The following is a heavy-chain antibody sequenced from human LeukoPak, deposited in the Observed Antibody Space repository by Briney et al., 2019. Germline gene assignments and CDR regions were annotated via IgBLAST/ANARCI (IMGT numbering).Heavy chain of an antibody. D-gene: IGHD2-15*01. V-gene: IGHV3-33*06. Sequence: PGGSLRLSCAGSGFTFSSYGMHWVRQAPGKGLKWVAVIWYDGSNKYYADSVKGRFTISRDNSKNTLYLQMNSLRAEDTAVYYCAKEDTFCSGGSCYYHALDYWGQGTLVTVSS. CDR1: GFTFSSYG. CDR2: IWYDGSNK. CDR3: AKEDTFCSGGSCYYHALDY. J-gene: IGHJ4*02.